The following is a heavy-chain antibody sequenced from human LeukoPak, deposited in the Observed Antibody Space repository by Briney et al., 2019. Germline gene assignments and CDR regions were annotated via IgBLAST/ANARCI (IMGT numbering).Heavy chain of an antibody. CDR2: IKQDGSEK. CDR1: GFTFSSYW. J-gene: IGHJ4*02. CDR3: AKGDGYNYNYFDF. Sequence: GGSLRLSCAASGFTFSSYWMSWVRQAPGKGLEWVANIKQDGSEKYYVDSVKGRFTISRDNAKNSLYLQMNSLRAEDTAVYYCAKGDGYNYNYFDFWGQGTQVTVSS. V-gene: IGHV3-7*05. D-gene: IGHD5-24*01.